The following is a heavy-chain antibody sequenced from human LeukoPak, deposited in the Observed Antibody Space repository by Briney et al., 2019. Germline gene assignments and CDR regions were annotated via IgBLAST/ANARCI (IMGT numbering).Heavy chain of an antibody. V-gene: IGHV1-2*02. CDR1: GYTFTGYY. D-gene: IGHD1-1*01. J-gene: IGHJ4*02. CDR3: ARDGSLDY. Sequence: GASVKVSCKASGYTFTGYYMHWVRQAPGQGLEWMGWINPSSDGTNYSQKFQGRVTLTRETSTSTAYMELSRLRSDDTAVYYCARDGSLDYWGQGPLVTVSS. CDR2: INPSSDGT.